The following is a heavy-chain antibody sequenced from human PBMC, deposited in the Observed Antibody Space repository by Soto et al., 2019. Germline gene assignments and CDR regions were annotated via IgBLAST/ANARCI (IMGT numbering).Heavy chain of an antibody. CDR1: GGSISSGGYY. CDR2: IYYSGST. J-gene: IGHJ4*02. Sequence: QVQLQESGPGLVKPSQTLSLTCTVSGGSISSGGYYWSWIRQHPGKGLEWIGYIYYSGSTYYNPTLKSRVTISVDTSKNQFSLKLSPVTAADTAVYYCARLIIAAAGQPEKRAFDYWGQGTLVTVSS. CDR3: ARLIIAAAGQPEKRAFDY. V-gene: IGHV4-31*03. D-gene: IGHD6-13*01.